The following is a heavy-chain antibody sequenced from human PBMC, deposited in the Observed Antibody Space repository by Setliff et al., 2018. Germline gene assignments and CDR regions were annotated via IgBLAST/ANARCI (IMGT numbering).Heavy chain of an antibody. CDR2: INTRTGNP. CDR3: ATGSLVAAGTGH. V-gene: IGHV7-4-1*02. CDR1: GYTFTSYP. D-gene: IGHD6-13*01. J-gene: IGHJ4*02. Sequence: GASVKVSCKASGYTFTSYPINWVRQAPGQGLEWMGYINTRTGNPMYARGFTGRFVFSLDPSVSTAYLQISSLKAEDTALYYCATGSLVAAGTGHWGQGTLVTVSS.